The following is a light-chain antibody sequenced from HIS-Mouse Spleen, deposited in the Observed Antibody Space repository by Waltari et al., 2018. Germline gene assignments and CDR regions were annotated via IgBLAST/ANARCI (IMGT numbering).Light chain of an antibody. CDR3: QSADSSGTYVV. V-gene: IGLV3-25*03. Sequence: SYELTQPPSVSVSPGQTARITCSGAALPKQYAYWYQQKQGQAPVLVIYKDSERPSGIPERFSGSSSGTTVTLTISGVQAEDEADYYCQSADSSGTYVVFGGGTKLTVL. J-gene: IGLJ2*01. CDR1: ALPKQY. CDR2: KDS.